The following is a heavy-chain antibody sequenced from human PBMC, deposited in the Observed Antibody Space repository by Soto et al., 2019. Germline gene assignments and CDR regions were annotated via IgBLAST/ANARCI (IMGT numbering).Heavy chain of an antibody. CDR1: GFTFSNYG. CDR2: ISGNGADT. J-gene: IGHJ4*02. Sequence: VGSLRLPCAASGFTFSNYGMSWVRQPPGKGLEWVATISGNGADTYYPDSVKGRFTISRDNSKNMVYLQMSSLRVDDMATYYCAKDSATFGRFDFWGQRTLVTVSS. CDR3: AKDSATFGRFDF. V-gene: IGHV3-23*01. D-gene: IGHD2-15*01.